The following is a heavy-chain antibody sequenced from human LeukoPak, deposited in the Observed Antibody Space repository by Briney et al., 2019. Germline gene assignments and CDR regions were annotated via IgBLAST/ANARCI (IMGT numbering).Heavy chain of an antibody. CDR1: EFTSSAFW. J-gene: IGHJ4*02. D-gene: IGHD3-22*01. V-gene: IGHV3-30*02. CDR2: IRYDGSNK. Sequence: GGSLRLSCAASEFTSSAFWMSWVRRPPGKGLEWVAFIRYDGSNKYYADSVKGRFTISRDNSKNTLYLQMSSLRAEDTAVYYCANGRRGDSSGYYSDYWGQGTLVTVSS. CDR3: ANGRRGDSSGYYSDY.